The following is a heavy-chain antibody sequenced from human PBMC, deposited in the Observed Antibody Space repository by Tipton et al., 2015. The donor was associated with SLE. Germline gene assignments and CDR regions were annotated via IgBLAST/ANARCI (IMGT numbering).Heavy chain of an antibody. Sequence: TLSLTCSVSDDSIRDYYLSWIRQPPGNKLEWIGYTSYSGSTSYNPSLESRVTISLATSKNHFSLKLSSVTAADTAIYYCARQLGWGDPFAFDYWDQGTLVTVSS. CDR1: DDSIRDYY. CDR3: ARQLGWGDPFAFDY. J-gene: IGHJ4*02. D-gene: IGHD2-21*02. V-gene: IGHV4-59*08. CDR2: TSYSGST.